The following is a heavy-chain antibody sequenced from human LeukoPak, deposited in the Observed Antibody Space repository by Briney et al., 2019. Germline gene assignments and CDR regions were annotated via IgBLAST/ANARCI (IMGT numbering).Heavy chain of an antibody. V-gene: IGHV4-39*07. D-gene: IGHD3-10*01. CDR2: TYYSGRT. CDR1: GGSIGSSDYY. Sequence: SETLSLTCTVSGGSIGSSDYYWGWIRQPPGKGLEWIGGTYYSGRTYYNRSLKSRVTISLEMSKNQFSLSLSSVTAADTAVYYCARGFRGPNFDYWGQGTLVTVSS. J-gene: IGHJ4*02. CDR3: ARGFRGPNFDY.